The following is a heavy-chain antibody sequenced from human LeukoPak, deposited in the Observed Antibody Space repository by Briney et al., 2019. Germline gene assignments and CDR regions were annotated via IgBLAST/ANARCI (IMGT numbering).Heavy chain of an antibody. V-gene: IGHV3-23*01. Sequence: PGGSLRLSCAASGFTFSSYAMSWVRQAPGKGLEWVSTLSGSGGNTYYADSGKGRVTISRDNSKNTLYLQMNSLRAEDTAVYHCAKGSYYYDSADYFDYWGQGTLVTVSS. CDR2: LSGSGGNT. D-gene: IGHD3-22*01. J-gene: IGHJ4*02. CDR1: GFTFSSYA. CDR3: AKGSYYYDSADYFDY.